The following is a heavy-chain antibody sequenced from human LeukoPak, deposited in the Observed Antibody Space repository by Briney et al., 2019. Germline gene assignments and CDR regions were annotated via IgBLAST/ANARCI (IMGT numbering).Heavy chain of an antibody. J-gene: IGHJ4*02. CDR1: GYTFTSYG. CDR3: ARRLNSDYYFDY. D-gene: IGHD4-23*01. CDR2: ISAYNGNT. Sequence: ASLRVSCKASGYTFTSYGFSWVGQAPGQGLEWMGWISAYNGNTNYAQKLQGRVTMTTDTSTSTAYMELRSLRSDDTAVYYCARRLNSDYYFDYWGQGTLVTVSS. V-gene: IGHV1-18*01.